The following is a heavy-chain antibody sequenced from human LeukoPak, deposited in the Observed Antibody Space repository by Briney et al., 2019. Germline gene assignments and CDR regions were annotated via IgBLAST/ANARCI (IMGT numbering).Heavy chain of an antibody. V-gene: IGHV1-2*02. J-gene: IGHJ1*01. Sequence: ASVKVSCKASGYTFTGYYMHWVRQAPGQGLEWMGWINPNSGGTNYAQDFHGRVTMTRDTSISTAYMELRSLSSDDTAVYYCARGRQLHLGELFPFAEFFQPWGQGTLVTVFS. CDR2: INPNSGGT. CDR1: GYTFTGYY. CDR3: ARGRQLHLGELFPFAEFFQP. D-gene: IGHD3-16*01.